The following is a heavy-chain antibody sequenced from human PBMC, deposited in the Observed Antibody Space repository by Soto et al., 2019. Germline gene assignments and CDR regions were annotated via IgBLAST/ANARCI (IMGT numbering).Heavy chain of an antibody. CDR1: GFTFNFFG. V-gene: IGHV3-23*01. CDR3: ARDEFYYPSSGFHRFDY. D-gene: IGHD3-22*01. Sequence: EVQLLESGGGLVQPGGSLRLSCEASGFTFNFFGMRWVRQAPGKGLEWVSVISDSGGRTDYAASVKGRFTISRDNSKNTLYLQMNSLRAEDTAVYYCARDEFYYPSSGFHRFDYWGQGILVTVSS. CDR2: ISDSGGRT. J-gene: IGHJ4*02.